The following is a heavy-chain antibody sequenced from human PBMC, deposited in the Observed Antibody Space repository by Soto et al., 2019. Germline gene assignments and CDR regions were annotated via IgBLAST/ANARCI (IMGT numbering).Heavy chain of an antibody. CDR3: TSTGFSWHQGY. D-gene: IGHD6-13*01. CDR1: GFTFSGSA. V-gene: IGHV3-73*02. CDR2: IRSKANSYAT. J-gene: IGHJ4*02. Sequence: EVQLVESGGGLVQPGGSLKLSCAASGFTFSGSAMHWVRQASGKGLEWVGRIRSKANSYATAYAASVKGRFTISRDDSKNTAYLQMNSLKTEDTAVYYRTSTGFSWHQGYWGQGTLVTVSS.